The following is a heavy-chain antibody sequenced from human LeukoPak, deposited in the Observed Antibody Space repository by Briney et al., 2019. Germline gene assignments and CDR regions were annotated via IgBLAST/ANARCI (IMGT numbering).Heavy chain of an antibody. V-gene: IGHV3-64*01. D-gene: IGHD1-26*01. CDR2: ISGDGGTT. Sequence: GGSLRLSCAASGFTFNNYAINWVRQAPGKGLEFVSAISGDGGTTIYANSVKGRFTISRDNSKNTLYLQLGSLRGEDMGVYYCARVAIDHYYHYYDYWGQGTLVTVSS. CDR3: ARVAIDHYYHYYDY. J-gene: IGHJ4*02. CDR1: GFTFNNYA.